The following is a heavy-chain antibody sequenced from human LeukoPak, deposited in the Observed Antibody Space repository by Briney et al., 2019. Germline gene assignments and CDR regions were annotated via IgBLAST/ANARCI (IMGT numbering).Heavy chain of an antibody. CDR3: ARVGLPLYYYDSSGYYPPGNWFDP. V-gene: IGHV1-2*02. D-gene: IGHD3-22*01. CDR1: GYTFTGYY. Sequence: GASVKVSCKASGYTFTGYYMHWVRQAPGQGLEWMGWINPNSGGTDYAQKFQGRVTMTRDTSISTACMELSRLRSDDTAVYYCARVGLPLYYYDSSGYYPPGNWFDPWGQGTLVTVSS. CDR2: INPNSGGT. J-gene: IGHJ5*02.